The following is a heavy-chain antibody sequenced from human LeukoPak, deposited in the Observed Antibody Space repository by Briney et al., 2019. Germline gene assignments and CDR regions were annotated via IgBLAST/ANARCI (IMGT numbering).Heavy chain of an antibody. Sequence: GGSLRLSCAASGFTFSSYSMNWVRQAPGKGLEWVSYISSSGNSREYADSVKGRFTISRDNARDSLHLQMNSLRAEDTAVYYCARDAQPYYYDSSGYYYSAFDIWGQGTMVTVSS. J-gene: IGHJ3*02. D-gene: IGHD3-22*01. CDR1: GFTFSSYS. CDR2: ISSSGNSR. V-gene: IGHV3-21*04. CDR3: ARDAQPYYYDSSGYYYSAFDI.